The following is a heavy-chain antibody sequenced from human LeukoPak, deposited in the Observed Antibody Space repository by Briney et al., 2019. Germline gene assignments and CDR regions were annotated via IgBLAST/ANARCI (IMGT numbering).Heavy chain of an antibody. D-gene: IGHD3-10*01. J-gene: IGHJ4*02. CDR1: GYSFTSYW. V-gene: IGHV5-51*01. Sequence: PGESLKISCQGSGYSFTSYWIGWVRQMPGKGLEWMGIIYPGDSDTRYSPSFQGQVTISADKSISTAYLQRSSLKASDTAMYYCAIDTNNYYGSGSFDYWGQGTLVTVSS. CDR3: AIDTNNYYGSGSFDY. CDR2: IYPGDSDT.